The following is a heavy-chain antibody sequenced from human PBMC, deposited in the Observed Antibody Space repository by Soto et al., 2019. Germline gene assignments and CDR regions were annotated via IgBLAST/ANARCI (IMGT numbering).Heavy chain of an antibody. J-gene: IGHJ4*02. CDR2: INPSGGST. D-gene: IGHD1-26*01. CDR1: GYTFTSYY. Sequence: ASVKVSCKASGYTFTSYYMHWVRQAPGQGLEWMGIINPSGGSTSYAQKFQGRVTMTRDTSTSTVYMELSSLRSEDTAVYYCARESPLVGATLENFDYWGQGTLVTVSS. V-gene: IGHV1-46*01. CDR3: ARESPLVGATLENFDY.